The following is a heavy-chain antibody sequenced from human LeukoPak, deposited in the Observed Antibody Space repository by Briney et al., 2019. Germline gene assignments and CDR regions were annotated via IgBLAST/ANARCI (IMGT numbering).Heavy chain of an antibody. J-gene: IGHJ4*02. CDR1: GGSISSSSYY. V-gene: IGHV4-39*01. CDR3: ARGVVYSGSYYRYFDY. Sequence: SETLSLTCTVSGGSISSSSYYWGWIRQPPGKGLEWIGSIYYSGSTYYDPSLKSRVTISVDTSKNQFSLKLSSVTAADTAVYYCARGVVYSGSYYRYFDYWGQGTLVTVSS. CDR2: IYYSGST. D-gene: IGHD1-26*01.